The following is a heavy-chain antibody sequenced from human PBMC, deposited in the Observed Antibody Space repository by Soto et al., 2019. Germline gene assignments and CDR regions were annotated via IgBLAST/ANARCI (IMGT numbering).Heavy chain of an antibody. CDR3: AGSRGQGDYYGMDV. D-gene: IGHD3-10*01. Sequence: QVQLVQSGAEVKKPGASVKVSCKASGYTFTSYYMHWVRQAPGQGLECMGIINPSGGSTSYAQKVQGRVTMTRDTSTSTVYMELSSLRSEDTAVYYCAGSRGQGDYYGMDVWGQGTTVTVSS. CDR1: GYTFTSYY. J-gene: IGHJ6*02. V-gene: IGHV1-46*01. CDR2: INPSGGST.